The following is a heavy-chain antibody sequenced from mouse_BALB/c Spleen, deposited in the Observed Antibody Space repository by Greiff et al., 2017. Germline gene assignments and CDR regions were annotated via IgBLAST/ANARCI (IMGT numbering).Heavy chain of an antibody. D-gene: IGHD2-14*01. CDR2: IRNKANGYTT. J-gene: IGHJ4*01. Sequence: EVNLVESGGGLVQPGGSLRLSCATSGFTFTDYYMSWVRQPPGKALEWLGFIRNKANGYTTEYSASVKGRFTISRDNSQSILYLQMNTLRAEDSATYYCARDRGVRGYYAMDYWGQGTSVTVSS. CDR3: ARDRGVRGYYAMDY. V-gene: IGHV7-3*02. CDR1: GFTFTDYY.